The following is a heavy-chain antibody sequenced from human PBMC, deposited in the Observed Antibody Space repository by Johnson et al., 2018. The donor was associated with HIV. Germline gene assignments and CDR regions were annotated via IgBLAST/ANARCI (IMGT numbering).Heavy chain of an antibody. CDR2: IYSGGST. D-gene: IGHD6-6*01. CDR1: GFTVSSNY. Sequence: VQLVESGGGLVQPGGSLRLSCAASGFTVSSNYMSWVRQAPGKGLEWVSVIYSGGSTYYADSVRGRFTISRDNSKNTLYLQMNSLRAEDTAVYYCAKGIAAPHDAFDIWGRGTMVTVSS. CDR3: AKGIAAPHDAFDI. J-gene: IGHJ3*02. V-gene: IGHV3-66*02.